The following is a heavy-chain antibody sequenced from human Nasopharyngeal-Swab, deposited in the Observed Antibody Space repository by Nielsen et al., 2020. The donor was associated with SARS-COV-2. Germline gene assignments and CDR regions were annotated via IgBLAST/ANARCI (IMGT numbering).Heavy chain of an antibody. V-gene: IGHV5-51*01. J-gene: IGHJ4*02. CDR1: GYSFTSYW. CDR3: ARLGITMVRGVSGGYYFDY. D-gene: IGHD3-10*01. CDR2: IYPGDSDT. Sequence: GQSLKISCKGSGYSFTSYWLGWVRQMPGKGLEWMGIIYPGDSDTRYSPSFQGQVTLSADKSIRTAYLQWSSLKASDTAMYYCARLGITMVRGVSGGYYFDYWGQGTLVTVSS.